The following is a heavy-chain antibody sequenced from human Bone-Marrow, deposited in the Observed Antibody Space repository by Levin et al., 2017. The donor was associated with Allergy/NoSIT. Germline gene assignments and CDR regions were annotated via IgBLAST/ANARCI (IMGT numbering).Heavy chain of an antibody. CDR2: ISSVGTTI. CDR1: GFTFSNYD. V-gene: IGHV3-48*01. J-gene: IGHJ4*02. Sequence: GGSLRLSCAASGFTFSNYDMAWVRQAPGKELEWVSHISSVGTTINYADSVRGRFTISRDNAKNSVYLQLNSLRAEDTAMYYCASGYVSGTEPGWGQGTLVTVSS. D-gene: IGHD3-10*01. CDR3: ASGYVSGTEPG.